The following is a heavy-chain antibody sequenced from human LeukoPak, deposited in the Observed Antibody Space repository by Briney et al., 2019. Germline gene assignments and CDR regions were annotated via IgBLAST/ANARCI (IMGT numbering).Heavy chain of an antibody. CDR3: ARLGDYSNHITT. V-gene: IGHV4-39*01. CDR1: GGSISSSSYY. Sequence: TSETLSLTCTVSGGSISSSSYYWGWIRQPPGKGLEWIGSIYYSGSTYYNPSLKSRVTISVDTSKNQFSLKLSSVTAADTAVYYCARLGDYSNHITTWGQGTLVTVSS. J-gene: IGHJ5*02. CDR2: IYYSGST. D-gene: IGHD4-11*01.